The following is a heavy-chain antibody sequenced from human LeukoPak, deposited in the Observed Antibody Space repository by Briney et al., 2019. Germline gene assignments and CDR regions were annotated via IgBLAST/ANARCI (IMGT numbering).Heavy chain of an antibody. D-gene: IGHD3-3*01. V-gene: IGHV1-18*01. J-gene: IGHJ6*03. CDR3: ARVSPQRGDVDYWSGDFQYYYMDV. CDR2: ISAYNGNT. CDR1: GYTFTSYG. Sequence: ASVKVSCKASGYTFTSYGFTWVRQAPGQGLEWMGWISAYNGNTNYAQKLQGRVSMTTDTSTSTAYMEPRSLRSDDTAVYYCARVSPQRGDVDYWSGDFQYYYMDVWGKGTTVTVSS.